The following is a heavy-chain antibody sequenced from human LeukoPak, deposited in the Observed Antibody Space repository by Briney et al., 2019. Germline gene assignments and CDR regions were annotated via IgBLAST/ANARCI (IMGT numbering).Heavy chain of an antibody. Sequence: SETLSLTCTVSGGSINTYFWSWIRQPPGKGLEWIGYIYYSGSTNYNPSLKGRVTISVDTSKNQFSPKLSSVTAADTAVYYCARGVTGGWYGDFQHWGQGTLVTVSS. CDR3: ARGVTGGWYGDFQH. D-gene: IGHD6-19*01. V-gene: IGHV4-59*01. CDR1: GGSINTYF. CDR2: IYYSGST. J-gene: IGHJ1*01.